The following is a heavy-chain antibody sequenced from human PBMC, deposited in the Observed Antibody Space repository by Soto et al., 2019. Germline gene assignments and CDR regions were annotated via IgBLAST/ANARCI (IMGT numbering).Heavy chain of an antibody. J-gene: IGHJ5*02. D-gene: IGHD3-10*01. CDR2: ISNDGSSE. CDR3: TTYLWPYLRLDP. Sequence: QVQLLESGGGVVQPGRSLRLSCAASGFAFSSYGMHWVRQAPGKGLEWVAVISNDGSSEYYTDSVKGRFTISRDNSKNRQCLQITSLSADAKGVYYCTTYLWPYLRLDPWGQGILVTVSS. V-gene: IGHV3-30*03. CDR1: GFAFSSYG.